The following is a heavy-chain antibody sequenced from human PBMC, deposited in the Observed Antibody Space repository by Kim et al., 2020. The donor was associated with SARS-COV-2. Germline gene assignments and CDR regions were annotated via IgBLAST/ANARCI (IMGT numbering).Heavy chain of an antibody. CDR3: ATGEQQLVNSEYFQH. V-gene: IGHV1-24*01. D-gene: IGHD6-13*01. CDR2: FDPEDGET. J-gene: IGHJ1*01. Sequence: ASVKVSCKVSGYTLTELSMHWVRQAPGKGLEWMGGFDPEDGETIYAQKFQGRVTMTEDTSTDTAYMELSSLRSEDTAVYYCATGEQQLVNSEYFQHWGQGTLVTVSS. CDR1: GYTLTELS.